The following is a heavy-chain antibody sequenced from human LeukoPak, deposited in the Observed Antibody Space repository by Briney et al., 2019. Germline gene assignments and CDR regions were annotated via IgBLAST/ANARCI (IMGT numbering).Heavy chain of an antibody. J-gene: IGHJ5*02. Sequence: GASVKVSCKASGGTFSSYAISWVRQAPGQGLEWMGRIIPIFGTANDAQKFQGRVTITPDESTSTGYMELSSLRSEDTAVYYCAPERYRSGGSCYSGLEGRHGFDPWGQGTLVTVSS. D-gene: IGHD2-15*01. CDR2: IIPIFGTA. CDR1: GGTFSSYA. V-gene: IGHV1-69*13. CDR3: APERYRSGGSCYSGLEGRHGFDP.